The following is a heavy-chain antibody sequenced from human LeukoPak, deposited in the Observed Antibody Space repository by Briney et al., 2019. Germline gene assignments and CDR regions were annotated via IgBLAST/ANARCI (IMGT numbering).Heavy chain of an antibody. V-gene: IGHV3-7*01. Sequence: GGSLRLSCAASGFTFSSLWMSWVRQAPGRGPEWVANINQDGGTTYYVASMKGRFTIPRDNAKNSLSLQMSSLRAEDTAVYYCTKDRQGPNQYHMDVWGKGTTVTVSS. CDR1: GFTFSSLW. CDR3: TKDRQGPNQYHMDV. J-gene: IGHJ6*03. CDR2: INQDGGTT.